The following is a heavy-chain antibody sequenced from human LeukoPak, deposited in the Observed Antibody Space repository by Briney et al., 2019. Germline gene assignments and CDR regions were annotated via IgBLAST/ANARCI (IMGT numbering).Heavy chain of an antibody. V-gene: IGHV4-61*02. CDR1: GGSISSNSYY. D-gene: IGHD3-10*01. J-gene: IGHJ6*03. CDR3: AREGYYGSGSYYRTYYYYYMDV. Sequence: SETLSLTCTVSGGSISSNSYYWSWIRQPAGKGLEWIGRIYTSGSTDYNPSLKSRVTISKDTSKNEFSLKLSSVTAADTAVYYCAREGYYGSGSYYRTYYYYYMDVWGKGTTVTISS. CDR2: IYTSGST.